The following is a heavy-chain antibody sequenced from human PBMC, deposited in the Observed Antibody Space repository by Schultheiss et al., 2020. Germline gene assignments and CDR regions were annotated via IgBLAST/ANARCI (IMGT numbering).Heavy chain of an antibody. D-gene: IGHD6-6*01. V-gene: IGHV4-31*03. Sequence: SETLSLTCTVSGGSISSSSYYWGWIRQPPGKGLEWIGYIYYSGSTYYNPSLKSRVAISLDTSKNQFSLKLNSVTAADTAVYYCARDPTDSYSSSSDAFDIWDQGTLVTVSS. CDR2: IYYSGST. CDR3: ARDPTDSYSSSSDAFDI. CDR1: GGSISSSSYY. J-gene: IGHJ3*02.